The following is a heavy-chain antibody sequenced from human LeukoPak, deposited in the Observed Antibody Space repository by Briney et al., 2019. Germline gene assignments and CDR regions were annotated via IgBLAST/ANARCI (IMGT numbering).Heavy chain of an antibody. Sequence: GGSLRLSCAASGFTFSSNAMSWVRQAPGKGLEWVSAISGSGFSTYYADSVRGRFTVSRDNSKNTLYLQMNSLRAEDAAVYYCAKLASWNWFDPWGQGTLVTVSS. D-gene: IGHD2-2*01. CDR2: ISGSGFST. J-gene: IGHJ5*02. CDR1: GFTFSSNA. CDR3: AKLASWNWFDP. V-gene: IGHV3-23*01.